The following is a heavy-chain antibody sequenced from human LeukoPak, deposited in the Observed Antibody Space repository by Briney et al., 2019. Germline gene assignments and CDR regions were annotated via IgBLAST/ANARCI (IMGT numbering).Heavy chain of an antibody. Sequence: PGASVKVSCKASGYTFTSYGISWVRQAPGQGLEWMGWISAYNGNTNYAQKLQGRVTMTTDTSTSTAYMELRSLRSDDTAVYYCARDLGAHNYGDGPFDYWGQGTLVTVSS. CDR2: ISAYNGNT. D-gene: IGHD4-17*01. CDR1: GYTFTSYG. CDR3: ARDLGAHNYGDGPFDY. V-gene: IGHV1-18*01. J-gene: IGHJ4*02.